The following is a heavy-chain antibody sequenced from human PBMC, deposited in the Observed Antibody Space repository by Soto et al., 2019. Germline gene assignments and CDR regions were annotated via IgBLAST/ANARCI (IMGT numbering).Heavy chain of an antibody. V-gene: IGHV1-2*02. J-gene: IGHJ6*02. CDR1: GYTFIDYY. Sequence: QVQLVQSGAEVKKPGASVKVSCKASGYTFIDYYMHWVRQAPGQGLEWMGWINPRNGATNYAQSFQGRVTVTRDTSINTAYMELSSLRSDDTAVYYCARLPPPGLYYYGMDVWGQGTTVTVSS. CDR3: ARLPPPGLYYYGMDV. CDR2: INPRNGAT.